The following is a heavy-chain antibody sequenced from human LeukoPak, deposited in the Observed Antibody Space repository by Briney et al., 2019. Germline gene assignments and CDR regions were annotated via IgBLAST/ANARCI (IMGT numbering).Heavy chain of an antibody. J-gene: IGHJ6*03. CDR1: GGSISSDIFY. V-gene: IGHV4-39*07. D-gene: IGHD4-17*01. CDR2: IFYSGSS. Sequence: PSETLSLTCTVSGGSISSDIFYWAWVRQPPEKGLEWIGTIFYSGSSYYNPSLRSRVTISVDTSKNQFSLKLSSVTAADTAVYYCARIDYGDYPYYYYMDVWGKGTTVTVSS. CDR3: ARIDYGDYPYYYYMDV.